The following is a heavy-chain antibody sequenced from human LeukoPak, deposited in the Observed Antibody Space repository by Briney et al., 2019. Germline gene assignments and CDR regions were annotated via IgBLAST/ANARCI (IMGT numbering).Heavy chain of an antibody. CDR3: ARFYYGDFNFDY. D-gene: IGHD4-17*01. J-gene: IGHJ4*02. CDR2: IFHSGST. Sequence: SETLSLTCTVSGYSISSGYYWGWIRQPPGKGLEWIGSIFHSGSTYYNPSLKGRVTISVDTSKNQFSLRLNSVTAADTAMYYCARFYYGDFNFDYWGQGTLVTVSS. V-gene: IGHV4-38-2*02. CDR1: GYSISSGYY.